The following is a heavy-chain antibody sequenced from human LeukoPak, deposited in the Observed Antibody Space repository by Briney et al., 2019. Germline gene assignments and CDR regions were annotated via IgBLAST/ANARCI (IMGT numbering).Heavy chain of an antibody. CDR3: AGDCTSCFYNWFDP. CDR1: GFTFSSYS. CDR2: ISSSSSYI. D-gene: IGHD2-2*01. V-gene: IGHV3-21*01. J-gene: IGHJ5*02. Sequence: PGGSLRLSCAASGFTFSSYSMNWVRQAPGKGLEWVSSISSSSSYIYYADSVKGRFTISRDNAKNSLYLQMNSLRAEDTAVYYCAGDCTSCFYNWFDPWGQGTLVTVSS.